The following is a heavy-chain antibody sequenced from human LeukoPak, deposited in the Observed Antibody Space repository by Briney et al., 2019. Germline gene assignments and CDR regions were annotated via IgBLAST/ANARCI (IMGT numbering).Heavy chain of an antibody. CDR2: ISAYNGNT. D-gene: IGHD4-23*01. Sequence: ASVKVSCKASGYTFTSYGISWVRQAPGQGLEWMGWISAYNGNTNYAQKLQGRVTMTTDTSTSTAYMELRSLRSDDTAVYYCARVVCSGGNVWRGCDYYYYMDVWGKGTTVTVSS. J-gene: IGHJ6*03. CDR3: ARVVCSGGNVWRGCDYYYYMDV. CDR1: GYTFTSYG. V-gene: IGHV1-18*01.